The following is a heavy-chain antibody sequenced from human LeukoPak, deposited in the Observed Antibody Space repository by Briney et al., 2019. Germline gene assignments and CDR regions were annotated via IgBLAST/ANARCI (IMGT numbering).Heavy chain of an antibody. D-gene: IGHD1-20*01. CDR3: ASSGITGTIFDY. V-gene: IGHV1-69*13. CDR2: IIPIFGTA. Sequence: SVKVSCKASGGTFSSYAISWVRQAPGQGLEWMGGIIPIFGTANYAQKFQGRVTITADESTSTAYMELSSLRSEDTAVYYCASSGITGTIFDYWGQGTLVTVSS. CDR1: GGTFSSYA. J-gene: IGHJ4*02.